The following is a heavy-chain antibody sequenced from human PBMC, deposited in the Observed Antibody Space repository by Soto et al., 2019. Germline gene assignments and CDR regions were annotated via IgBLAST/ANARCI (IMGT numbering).Heavy chain of an antibody. J-gene: IGHJ4*02. CDR1: GFTFSTFS. V-gene: IGHV3-48*01. Sequence: EVQLVESGGGSVQPGGSLRLSCAASGFTFSTFSMNWVRQAPGRGLEWISYISGGGRPISYADSVKGRFTISRDNAKNSLYLQIDSLTAEDTAVYYCARDLGWAFDSWGQGTLVTVSS. CDR3: ARDLGWAFDS. D-gene: IGHD6-19*01. CDR2: ISGGGRPI.